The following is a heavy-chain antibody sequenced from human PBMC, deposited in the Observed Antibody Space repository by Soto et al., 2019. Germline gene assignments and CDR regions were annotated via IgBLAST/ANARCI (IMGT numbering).Heavy chain of an antibody. Sequence: SETLSLTCTVSDGSISGYYWNWIRQSPGKGLEWVGYISYTGSTNYNPSLKSRVTISLDTSKNQISLKWSSVTAAETAVYYCARSIGDIVVVPSVKNWFDPWGQGTLVTVSS. D-gene: IGHD2-2*01. V-gene: IGHV4-59*08. J-gene: IGHJ5*02. CDR2: ISYTGST. CDR1: DGSISGYY. CDR3: ARSIGDIVVVPSVKNWFDP.